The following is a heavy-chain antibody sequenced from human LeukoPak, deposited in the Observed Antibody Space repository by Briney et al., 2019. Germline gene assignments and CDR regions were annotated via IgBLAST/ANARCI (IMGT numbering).Heavy chain of an antibody. Sequence: AASVKVSCKASGGTFSSYAISWVRQAPGQGLEWMGGIIPIFGTANYAQKFQGRVTITTDESTSTAYMKLSSLRSEDTAVYYCARGVHDSSGYYPEAAFDIWGQGTMVTVSS. CDR2: IIPIFGTA. D-gene: IGHD3-22*01. J-gene: IGHJ3*02. V-gene: IGHV1-69*05. CDR3: ARGVHDSSGYYPEAAFDI. CDR1: GGTFSSYA.